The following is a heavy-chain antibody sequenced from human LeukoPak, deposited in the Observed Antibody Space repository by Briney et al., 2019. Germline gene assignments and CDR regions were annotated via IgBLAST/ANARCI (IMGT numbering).Heavy chain of an antibody. D-gene: IGHD5-12*01. V-gene: IGHV1-69*06. CDR2: IIPIFGTA. J-gene: IGHJ4*02. Sequence: SVKVSCKASGGTFISYAISWVRQAPGQGLEWMGGIIPIFGTANYAQKFQGRVTITADKSTSTAYMELSSLRSEDTAVYYCARQPLPSGYDTTFDYWGQGTLVTVSS. CDR1: GGTFISYA. CDR3: ARQPLPSGYDTTFDY.